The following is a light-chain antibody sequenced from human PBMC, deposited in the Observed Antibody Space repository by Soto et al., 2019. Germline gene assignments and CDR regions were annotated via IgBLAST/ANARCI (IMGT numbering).Light chain of an antibody. J-gene: IGKJ5*01. CDR2: GAS. CDR3: QQYGSSPIT. Sequence: EIVLTQSPGTLSLSPGERATLSCRASQSVDRNYLAWYQQKPGQAPRLLIYGASSRATGTPDRLSGSGSGTDFTLTISRLEPEDFAVYYCQQYGSSPITFGQGTRLEIK. V-gene: IGKV3-20*01. CDR1: QSVDRNY.